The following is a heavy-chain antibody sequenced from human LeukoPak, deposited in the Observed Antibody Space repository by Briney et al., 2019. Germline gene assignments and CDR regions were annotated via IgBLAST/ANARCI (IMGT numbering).Heavy chain of an antibody. CDR3: AKDHYWSIDY. CDR1: GFTFSSYW. D-gene: IGHD3-3*01. V-gene: IGHV3-33*06. J-gene: IGHJ4*02. CDR2: IWNNGNNK. Sequence: GGSLRLSCAASGFTFSSYWMSWVRQAPGKGLEWVAVIWNNGNNKYADSVRGRFTISRDDSKNTLYLQMNSLRAEDTGVYYCAKDHYWSIDYWGRGTLVTVSS.